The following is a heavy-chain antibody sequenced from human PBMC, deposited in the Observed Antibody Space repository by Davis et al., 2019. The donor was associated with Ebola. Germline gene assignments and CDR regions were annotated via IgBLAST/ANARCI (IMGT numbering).Heavy chain of an antibody. CDR1: GFTFSIAW. CDR2: ISYDGTNE. CDR3: ARGAYGDYIVKAFDI. D-gene: IGHD4-17*01. J-gene: IGHJ3*02. V-gene: IGHV3-30*03. Sequence: GESLKISCAVSGFTFSIAWMGWVRQAPGKGLEWVADISYDGTNEYYTDSVKGRFTISRDNSKNTVSLEMNSLRAEDTAIYYCARGAYGDYIVKAFDIWGQGTKVTVSS.